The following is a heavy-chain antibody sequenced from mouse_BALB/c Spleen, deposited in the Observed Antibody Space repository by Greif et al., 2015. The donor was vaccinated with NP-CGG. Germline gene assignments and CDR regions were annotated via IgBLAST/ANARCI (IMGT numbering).Heavy chain of an antibody. CDR1: GYAFSSYW. D-gene: IGHD2-12*01. V-gene: IGHV1-80*01. CDR3: AGLRGFDY. Sequence: VKLVESGAELVRPGSSVKISCKASGYAFSSYWMNWVKQRPGQGLEWIGQIYPGDGDTNYNGKFKGKATLTADKSSSTAYMQLSSLTSEDSAVYSCAGLRGFDYWGQGTTLTVSS. CDR2: IYPGDGDT. J-gene: IGHJ2*01.